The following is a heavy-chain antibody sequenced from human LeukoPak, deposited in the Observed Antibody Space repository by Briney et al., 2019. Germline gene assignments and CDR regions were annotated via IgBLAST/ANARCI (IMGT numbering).Heavy chain of an antibody. Sequence: SETLSLTCTVSRGSISSGAYYWSWIRQHPGKGLEWLGYIYHSGSTYYNPSLESRISISLDTSKNQFSLKLSSVTAADTAVYYCARSSSSPRLDDWGQGTLVTVSS. V-gene: IGHV4-31*03. CDR2: IYHSGST. J-gene: IGHJ4*02. D-gene: IGHD6-6*01. CDR1: RGSISSGAYY. CDR3: ARSSSSPRLDD.